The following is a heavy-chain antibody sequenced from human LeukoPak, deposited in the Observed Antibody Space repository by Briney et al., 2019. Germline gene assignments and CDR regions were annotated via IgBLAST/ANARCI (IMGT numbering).Heavy chain of an antibody. D-gene: IGHD5-18*01. V-gene: IGHV3-11*06. Sequence: PGGSLRLSCAASGFTFSDYYMSWLRQAPGKGLEWVSYISSSSYTNYADSVKGRFTISRDNAKNSLYLQMNSLRAEDTAVYYCARGMTAMVLFDIWGQGTMVTVSS. CDR3: ARGMTAMVLFDI. CDR1: GFTFSDYY. CDR2: ISSSSYT. J-gene: IGHJ3*02.